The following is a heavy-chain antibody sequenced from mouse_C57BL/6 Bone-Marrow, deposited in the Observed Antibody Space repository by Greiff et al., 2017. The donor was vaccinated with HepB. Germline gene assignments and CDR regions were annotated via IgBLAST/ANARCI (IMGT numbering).Heavy chain of an antibody. V-gene: IGHV1-72*01. CDR2: IDPNSGGT. CDR3: ARLWYYAMDY. CDR1: GYTFTSYW. Sequence: QVHVKQPGAELVKPGASVKLSCKASGYTFTSYWMHWVKQRPGRGLEWIGRIDPNSGGTKYNEKFKSKATLTVDKPSSTAYMQLSSLTSEDSAVYYCARLWYYAMDYWGQGTSVTVSS. J-gene: IGHJ4*01.